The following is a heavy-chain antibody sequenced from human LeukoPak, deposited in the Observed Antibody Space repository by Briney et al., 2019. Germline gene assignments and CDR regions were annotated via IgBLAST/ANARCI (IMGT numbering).Heavy chain of an antibody. CDR1: GYTFTDYY. J-gene: IGHJ4*02. V-gene: IGHV1-2*02. D-gene: IGHD6-13*01. CDR3: ALLFSSTLYRFDS. CDR2: VNPNSGDT. Sequence: ASVKVSCKASGYTFTDYYRHWVRQAPGQGLEWMGWVNPNSGDTNYVHKFQGRVTMTSDTSISTAYMDLSRVRSDDTAVYYCALLFSSTLYRFDSWGQGTLVTVSS.